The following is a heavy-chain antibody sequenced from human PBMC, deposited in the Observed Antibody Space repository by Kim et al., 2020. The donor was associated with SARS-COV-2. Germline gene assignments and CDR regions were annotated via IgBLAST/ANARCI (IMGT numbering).Heavy chain of an antibody. D-gene: IGHD3-10*01. Sequence: GGSLRLSWAASGVTVSSNYMSWVRQAPGKGLEWVSVIYSGGSTYYADSVKGRFTISRDNSKNTLYLQMNSLRAEDTAVYYCARDLGDYGMDVWGQGTTVTVSS. J-gene: IGHJ6*02. CDR2: IYSGGST. CDR3: ARDLGDYGMDV. V-gene: IGHV3-53*01. CDR1: GVTVSSNY.